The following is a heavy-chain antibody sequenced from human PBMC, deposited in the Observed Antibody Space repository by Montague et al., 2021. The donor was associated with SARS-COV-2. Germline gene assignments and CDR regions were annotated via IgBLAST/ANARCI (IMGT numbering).Heavy chain of an antibody. Sequence: SETLSLTCAVYGGSFSGYYWSWIRQPPGKGLEWIGEINHSGSTNYNPSLKSRVTISVDTSKNQFSLKLSSVTAADTAVYYCARARLDVVVLDFWTRDYYYYYYMDVWGKGTTVTVSS. CDR1: GGSFSGYY. CDR3: ARARLDVVVLDFWTRDYYYYYYMDV. D-gene: IGHD2-2*01. V-gene: IGHV4-34*01. J-gene: IGHJ6*03. CDR2: INHSGST.